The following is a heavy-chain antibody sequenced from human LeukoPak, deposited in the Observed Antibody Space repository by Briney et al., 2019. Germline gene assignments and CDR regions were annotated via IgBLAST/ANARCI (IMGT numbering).Heavy chain of an antibody. V-gene: IGHV3-30*18. D-gene: IGHD3-22*01. CDR2: ISSDGSNK. CDR3: AKDHSGEDSYDSSGSLDY. CDR1: GFTFSNYN. J-gene: IGHJ4*02. Sequence: GGSLRLSCAASGFTFSNYNMHWVRQAPAKGLEWVAIISSDGSNKYYADSVKGRFTISRDNSKNTLYLQMNSLRAEDTAVYYCAKDHSGEDSYDSSGSLDYWGQGTLVTVSS.